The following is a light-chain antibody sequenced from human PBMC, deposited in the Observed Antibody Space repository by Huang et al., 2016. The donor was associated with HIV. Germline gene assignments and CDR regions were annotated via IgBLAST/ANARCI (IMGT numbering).Light chain of an antibody. Sequence: DIQITQSPSFVSASVGDRVTLTCRASQRIITHLSWYQQKQGKAPTLLIYAASNLETGVPSRFSGSGSGTDFTLTISSLQPSDFATYFCQQTYSSPFTFGPGTTVDIK. CDR2: AAS. V-gene: IGKV1-39*01. J-gene: IGKJ3*01. CDR3: QQTYSSPFT. CDR1: QRIITH.